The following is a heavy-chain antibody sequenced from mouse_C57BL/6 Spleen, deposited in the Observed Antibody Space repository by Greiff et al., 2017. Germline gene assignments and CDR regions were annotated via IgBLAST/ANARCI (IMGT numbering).Heavy chain of an antibody. CDR3: ARQGYDYDEAY. Sequence: EVMLVESGGGLVKPGGSLKLSCAASGFTFSSYTMSWVRQTPEKRLEWVATISGGGGNTYYPDSVKGRFTISRDNAKNTLYLQMSSLRSEDTALYYCARQGYDYDEAYWGQGTLVTVSA. CDR2: ISGGGGNT. V-gene: IGHV5-9*01. J-gene: IGHJ3*01. CDR1: GFTFSSYT. D-gene: IGHD2-4*01.